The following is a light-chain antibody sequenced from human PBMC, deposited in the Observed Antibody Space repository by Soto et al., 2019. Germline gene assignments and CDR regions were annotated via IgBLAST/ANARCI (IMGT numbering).Light chain of an antibody. CDR1: QSISNY. CDR3: QQSYSTPFT. J-gene: IGKJ3*01. Sequence: DIQMTQSPSSLSASVGDRVTITCRASQSISNYLNWYQQKPGKAPKLLIYAASSLQSGVPSRFSGSGSGTEFTLTVSSLQPEDFATYYCQQSYSTPFTFGPGTKVDIK. CDR2: AAS. V-gene: IGKV1-39*01.